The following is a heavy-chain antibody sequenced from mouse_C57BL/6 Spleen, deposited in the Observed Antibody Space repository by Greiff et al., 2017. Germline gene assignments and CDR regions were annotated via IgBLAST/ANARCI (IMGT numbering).Heavy chain of an antibody. Sequence: VQLKQSGAELVRPGASVTLSCKASGYTFTDYEMHWVKQTPVHGLEWIGAIDPETGGTAYNQKFKGKAILTADKSSSTAYMELRSLTSEDSAVYYCTSTGGFAYWGQGTLVTVSA. J-gene: IGHJ3*01. CDR1: GYTFTDYE. CDR2: IDPETGGT. CDR3: TSTGGFAY. V-gene: IGHV1-15*01. D-gene: IGHD4-1*02.